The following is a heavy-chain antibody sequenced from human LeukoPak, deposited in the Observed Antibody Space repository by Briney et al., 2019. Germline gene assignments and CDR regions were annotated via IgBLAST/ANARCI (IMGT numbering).Heavy chain of an antibody. J-gene: IGHJ4*02. CDR1: GCSISTNDW. D-gene: IGHD6-13*01. V-gene: IGHV4-4*02. CDR3: ARDLRGQQPSHDY. Sequence: PSETLSLTCAVSGCSISTNDWWSWVRQPPGKGLEWIGEVFHTGSNTYNPSLKSRVTISVDKSKNHFSLKLRSVTAADTAVYYCARDLRGQQPSHDYWGQGTLVTVSS. CDR2: VFHTGSN.